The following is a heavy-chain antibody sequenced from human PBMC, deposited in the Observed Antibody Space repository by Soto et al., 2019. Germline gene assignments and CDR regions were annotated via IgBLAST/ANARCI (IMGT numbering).Heavy chain of an antibody. CDR1: GDSFSSTSAA. CDR3: SRRLKLGADYYGMDV. V-gene: IGHV6-1*01. Sequence: PSQTLSLTCAISGDSFSSTSAAWNWIRQSPSRGLEWLGRTFYRSKWYYDYAVSVKSRITINPDTSKNQFSLQLNSVTPEDTAVYYCSRRLKLGADYYGMDVWGQGTTVTVS. D-gene: IGHD1-26*01. CDR2: TFYRSKWYY. J-gene: IGHJ6*02.